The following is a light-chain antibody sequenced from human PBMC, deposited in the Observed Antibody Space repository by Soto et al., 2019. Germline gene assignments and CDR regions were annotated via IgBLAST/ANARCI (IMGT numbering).Light chain of an antibody. CDR1: RSIGNS. V-gene: IGKV1-39*01. CDR2: SAS. J-gene: IGKJ4*01. Sequence: DIQMTQSPSSLSASVGDRVTLTCRASRSIGNSLNLYQQNPRKAPKVLIFSASTLQSGVPSRFSGSGSGTDFTLTLSGLQPEDFATYYCQHSATIPLTFGGGTEVDI. CDR3: QHSATIPLT.